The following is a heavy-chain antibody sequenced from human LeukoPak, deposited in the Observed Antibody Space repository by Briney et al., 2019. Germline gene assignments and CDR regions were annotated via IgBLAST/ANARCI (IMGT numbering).Heavy chain of an antibody. CDR2: ITQDVCEK. CDR3: ARDLTRYYYGSGSYHTPFDY. D-gene: IGHD3-10*01. Sequence: GGGLRLSCAASGHPFSLYWMIGARQASGKGLEWVANITQDVCEKYYVDSVKGRFTISRDNAKNSLYLQMNSLRAEDTAVYYCARDLTRYYYGSGSYHTPFDYWGQGTLVTVSS. J-gene: IGHJ4*02. CDR1: GHPFSLYW. V-gene: IGHV3-7*03.